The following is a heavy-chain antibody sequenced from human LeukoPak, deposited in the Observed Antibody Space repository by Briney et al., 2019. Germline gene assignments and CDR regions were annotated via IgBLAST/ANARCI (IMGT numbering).Heavy chain of an antibody. V-gene: IGHV3-11*04. Sequence: KSGGSLRLSCAASGFTFSDYYMSWIRQAPGKGLEWVSYISSSGSTIYYADSVKGRFTISRDNGKNSLDLQMNSLRADDTAVYYCARDTLGEGEDANYAVYYFDYWGQGTVVTVSS. CDR3: ARDTLGEGEDANYAVYYFDY. J-gene: IGHJ4*02. D-gene: IGHD4/OR15-4a*01. CDR1: GFTFSDYY. CDR2: ISSSGSTI.